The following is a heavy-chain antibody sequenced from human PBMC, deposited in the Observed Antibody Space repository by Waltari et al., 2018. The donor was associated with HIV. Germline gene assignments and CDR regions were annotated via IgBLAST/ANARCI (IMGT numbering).Heavy chain of an antibody. D-gene: IGHD2-8*02. J-gene: IGHJ4*02. CDR3: ARVPTLVYFDY. CDR1: GGSFSGYH. CDR2: VNDSGST. Sequence: QVQLQQWGAGLLKTSETLSLTCAVYGGSFSGYHWSWIRQPPGKGLEWIGEVNDSGSTKYNPSLKSRATISADTSKNQVSLKLSSVTAADTAVYYCARVPTLVYFDYWGQGNLVTVSS. V-gene: IGHV4-34*01.